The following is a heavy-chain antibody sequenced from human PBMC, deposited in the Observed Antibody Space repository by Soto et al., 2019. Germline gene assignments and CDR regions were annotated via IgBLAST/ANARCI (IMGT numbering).Heavy chain of an antibody. V-gene: IGHV3-7*03. CDR2: IKQDGSEK. D-gene: IGHD3-9*01. J-gene: IGHJ6*02. Sequence: GGSLRLSCAASGFTFSSYWMSWVRQAPGKGLEWVANIKQDGSEKYYVDSVKGRFTISRDNAKNSLYLQMNSLRAEDTAVYYCARENDDILTGHGMDVWGQGTTVTVSS. CDR1: GFTFSSYW. CDR3: ARENDDILTGHGMDV.